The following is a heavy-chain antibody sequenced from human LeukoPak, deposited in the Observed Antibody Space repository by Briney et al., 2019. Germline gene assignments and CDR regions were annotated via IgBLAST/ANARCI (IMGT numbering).Heavy chain of an antibody. V-gene: IGHV3-21*01. CDR1: TFTLSSYG. CDR3: ARGSGVQVWSSLDY. CDR2: ISSGGSYI. Sequence: GGSLRLSCAASTFTLSSYGMNWVRQAPGKGLEWVSSISSGGSYIYYADSVKGRFTISRDNAKNSVYLQMNSLRVEDTAVYYCARGSGVQVWSSLDYWGQGTLVTVSS. D-gene: IGHD5-18*01. J-gene: IGHJ4*02.